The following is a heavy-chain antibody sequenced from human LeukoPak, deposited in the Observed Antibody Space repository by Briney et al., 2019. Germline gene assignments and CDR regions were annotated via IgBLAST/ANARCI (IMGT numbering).Heavy chain of an antibody. D-gene: IGHD2-2*01. CDR2: ISVNNSGT. Sequence: ASVTVSCKASGYTFTTYSLAWVRQAPGQSLEWMGWISVNNSGTNYALSFQDRVTLTRDTSTNTAYLELRSLRSDDTAIIYCATATQPRGYFLHWGQGTLVTVSS. J-gene: IGHJ1*01. CDR3: ATATQPRGYFLH. CDR1: GYTFTTYS. V-gene: IGHV1-18*01.